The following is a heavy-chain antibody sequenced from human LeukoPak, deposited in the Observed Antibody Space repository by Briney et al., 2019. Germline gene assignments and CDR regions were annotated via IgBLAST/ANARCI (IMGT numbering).Heavy chain of an antibody. CDR2: ISGGSRAI. J-gene: IGHJ3*02. CDR3: ARDYSYASDI. CDR1: GFTFSTYS. V-gene: IGHV3-48*02. D-gene: IGHD1-26*01. Sequence: GGSLRLSCAASGFTFSTYSMNWVRQAPGKGLEWASYISGGSRAIYYADSVKGRFTISRDNAKNSLYLQMNSLRDEDTAVYYCARDYSYASDIWGRGTTVTVSS.